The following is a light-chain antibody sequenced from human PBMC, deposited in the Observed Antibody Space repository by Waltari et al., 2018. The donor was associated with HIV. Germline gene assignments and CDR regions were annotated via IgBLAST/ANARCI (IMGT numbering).Light chain of an antibody. CDR1: SGHSTYA. J-gene: IGLJ3*02. V-gene: IGLV4-69*01. CDR2: LNNDGSH. Sequence: QPVLTQSPSASASLGASVKLTCTLSSGHSTYAIAWHQQQPERGPRFLMKLNNDGSHTKGDGIPDRFSGSSSGAERYLTIASLQSEDEADYYCQTGATGIQLFGGGTKLTVL. CDR3: QTGATGIQL.